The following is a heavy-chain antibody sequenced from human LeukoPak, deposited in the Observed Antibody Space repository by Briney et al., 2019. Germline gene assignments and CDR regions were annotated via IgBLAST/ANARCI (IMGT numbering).Heavy chain of an antibody. J-gene: IGHJ4*02. D-gene: IGHD6-25*01. CDR3: VRLLHIAASSY. V-gene: IGHV3-7*03. Sequence: GGSLRLSCAASGFTFSSYAVSWVRQAPGKGLEWVANVKQDGSEKQYVDSVKGRFAISRDNAKKSLYLQINTLRAEDTAVYDCVRLLHIAASSYWGQGTLVTVSS. CDR1: GFTFSSYA. CDR2: VKQDGSEK.